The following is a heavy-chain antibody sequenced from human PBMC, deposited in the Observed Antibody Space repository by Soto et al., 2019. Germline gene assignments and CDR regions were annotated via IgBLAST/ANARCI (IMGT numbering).Heavy chain of an antibody. CDR1: GGTFSSYA. D-gene: IGHD3-3*01. CDR3: ASRTYYDFWSGYYFDYYYYGMDV. Sequence: SVKVSCKASGGTFSSYAISWVRQAPGQGLEWMGGITPIFGTANYAQKFQGRVTITADESTSTAYMELSSLRSEDTAVYYCASRTYYDFWSGYYFDYYYYGMDVWGQGTTVTVSS. J-gene: IGHJ6*02. CDR2: ITPIFGTA. V-gene: IGHV1-69*13.